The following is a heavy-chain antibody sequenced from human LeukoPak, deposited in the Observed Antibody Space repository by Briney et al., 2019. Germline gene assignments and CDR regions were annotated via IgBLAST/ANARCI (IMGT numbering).Heavy chain of an antibody. V-gene: IGHV4-39*01. J-gene: IGHJ5*02. CDR2: IYYSGST. Sequence: SETLSLTCTVSGGSFNRSGYYWGWIRQPPGKGLEWMGNIYYSGSTYYNPSLKSRVTISVDTSKNQFSLKLSSVTAADTAVYYCARLWGFDPWGQGTLVTVSS. D-gene: IGHD7-27*01. CDR3: ARLWGFDP. CDR1: GGSFNRSGYY.